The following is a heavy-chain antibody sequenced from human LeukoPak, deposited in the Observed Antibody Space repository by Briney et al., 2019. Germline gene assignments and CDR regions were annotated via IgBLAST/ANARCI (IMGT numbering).Heavy chain of an antibody. D-gene: IGHD3-10*01. CDR3: ARLVRDYYGSGSYLGIDFDY. CDR1: GYTFTSYG. V-gene: IGHV1-18*01. Sequence: ASVTVSFKASGYTFTSYGISWVRQAPGQGLEWMGWISAYNGNTNYAQKLQGRVTMTTDTSTSTAYMELRSLRSDDTAVYYCARLVRDYYGSGSYLGIDFDYWGQGTLVTVSS. J-gene: IGHJ4*02. CDR2: ISAYNGNT.